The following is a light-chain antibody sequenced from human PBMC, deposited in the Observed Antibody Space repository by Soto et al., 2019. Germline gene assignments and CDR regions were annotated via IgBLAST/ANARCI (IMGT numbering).Light chain of an antibody. Sequence: QSALTQPTSASGSPGQSVTISCTGTSSDVGGSTSVSWYQNHPGKAPKLMSFEVNKRPSGVPDRFSGSKSGNTASLTVSGLQGEYEADYYCSSYAGINNLGVFGSGTKLTVL. CDR1: SSDVGGSTS. CDR2: EVN. V-gene: IGLV2-8*01. J-gene: IGLJ1*01. CDR3: SSYAGINNLGV.